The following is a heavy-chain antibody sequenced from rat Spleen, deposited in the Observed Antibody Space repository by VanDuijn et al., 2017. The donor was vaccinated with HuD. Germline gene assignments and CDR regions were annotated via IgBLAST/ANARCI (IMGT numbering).Heavy chain of an antibody. CDR1: GFSLISNG. J-gene: IGHJ2*01. Sequence: QVHLKESGPGLVQPSQTLSLTCTVSGFSLISNGVSWVRQPPGKGLEWIAAISSGGSTYYNSALKSRLSISRDTSKSQIYLKMNSLQTEDTATYFCARADVAGLSTDGIWGQGVMVTVSS. CDR2: ISSGGST. D-gene: IGHD1-2*01. V-gene: IGHV2S12*01. CDR3: ARADVAGLSTDGI.